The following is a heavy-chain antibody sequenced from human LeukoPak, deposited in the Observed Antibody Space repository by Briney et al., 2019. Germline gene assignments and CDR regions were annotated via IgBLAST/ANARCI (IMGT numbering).Heavy chain of an antibody. Sequence: PSETLSLTCAVYGGSFSGYYWSWIRQPPGKGLEWIGEINHSGSTNYNPSLKSRVTISVDTSKNQFSLKLSSVTAADTAMYYCARGRGITFGGVSFFRKWFDPWGQGTLVTVSS. D-gene: IGHD3-16*01. CDR3: ARGRGITFGGVSFFRKWFDP. J-gene: IGHJ5*02. V-gene: IGHV4-34*01. CDR1: GGSFSGYY. CDR2: INHSGST.